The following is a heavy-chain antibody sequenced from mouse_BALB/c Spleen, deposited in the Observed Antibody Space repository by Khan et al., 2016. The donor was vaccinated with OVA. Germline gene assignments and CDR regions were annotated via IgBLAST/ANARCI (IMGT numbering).Heavy chain of an antibody. CDR3: ARGDGYYVYFDY. Sequence: VKLLESGPELVKPGASVKMSCKASGYTFTYYVITWVKQRTGQGLEWIGEIYPGSDNAYYNERFKGKATLTADKPSNTTHMQLSSLTSEDSAIYFCARGDGYYVYFDYWGQGTTLTVSS. CDR1: GYTFTYYV. V-gene: IGHV1-81*01. CDR2: IYPGSDNA. D-gene: IGHD2-3*01. J-gene: IGHJ2*01.